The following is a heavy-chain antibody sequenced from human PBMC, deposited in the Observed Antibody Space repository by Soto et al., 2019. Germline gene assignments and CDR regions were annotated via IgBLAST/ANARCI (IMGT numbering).Heavy chain of an antibody. Sequence: GGSLRLSCTASGFTFSTLTLTWVRQAPGKGLEWISYITGSSSPIYYADSVKGRFTISRDNAKNSVYLQMNSLRDEDTAVYYCARGVGTGFYPYFDYWGQGTLVTVSS. D-gene: IGHD3-9*01. CDR3: ARGVGTGFYPYFDY. J-gene: IGHJ4*02. V-gene: IGHV3-48*02. CDR1: GFTFSTLT. CDR2: ITGSSSPI.